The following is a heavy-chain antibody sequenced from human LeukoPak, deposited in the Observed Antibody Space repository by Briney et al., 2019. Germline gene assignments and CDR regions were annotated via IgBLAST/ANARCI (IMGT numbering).Heavy chain of an antibody. Sequence: SGPTLVNPTPTLTLTCTFSGFSLSTSGVGVGWIRQPPGKALEWLALIYRNDDKRYSPSLKSRLTITKDTSKNQVVLTMTNMDPVDTATYYCAHRHWNAPSDAFDIWGQGTMVTVSS. V-gene: IGHV2-5*01. CDR1: GFSLSTSGVG. CDR2: IYRNDDK. CDR3: AHRHWNAPSDAFDI. D-gene: IGHD1-1*01. J-gene: IGHJ3*02.